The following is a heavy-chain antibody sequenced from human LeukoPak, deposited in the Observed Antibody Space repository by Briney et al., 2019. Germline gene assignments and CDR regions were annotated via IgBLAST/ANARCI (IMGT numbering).Heavy chain of an antibody. CDR2: INSDGSTT. Sequence: GGSLRLSCAASGFTFRTYEMNWVRQAPGKGLVWVSRINSDGSTTTYADSVKGRFTISRDNAKNTLYLQMNSLRAEDTAVYYCARETAVSGGIYFDYWGQGTLVTVSS. V-gene: IGHV3-74*01. J-gene: IGHJ4*02. CDR3: ARETAVSGGIYFDY. D-gene: IGHD3-10*01. CDR1: GFTFRTYE.